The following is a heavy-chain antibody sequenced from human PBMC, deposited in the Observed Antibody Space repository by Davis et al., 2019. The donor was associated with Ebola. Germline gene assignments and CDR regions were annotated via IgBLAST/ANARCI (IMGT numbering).Heavy chain of an antibody. J-gene: IGHJ4*02. CDR1: GASITRGYFS. Sequence: SETLSLTCNVSGASITRGYFSWTWVRQPAGKGLEWIGHIYTRGSTNYNPSLKSRVTISGDTSKNQFSLKLTSVTAADTAGYYCVRDRHDTSGYGFWGQGTLVTVSS. CDR2: IYTRGST. CDR3: VRDRHDTSGYGF. D-gene: IGHD3-22*01. V-gene: IGHV4-61*09.